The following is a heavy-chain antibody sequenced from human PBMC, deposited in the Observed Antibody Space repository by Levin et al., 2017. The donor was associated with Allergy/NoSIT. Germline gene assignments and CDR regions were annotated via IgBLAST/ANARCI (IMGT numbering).Heavy chain of an antibody. CDR2: IRKDGSQE. D-gene: IGHD3-22*01. Sequence: GGSLRLSCTVSGFTFSNYWMTWVRQAPGKGLEWVANIRKDGSQENYVDSVKGRFIISRDNARNSLYLQMNSLRAEDTAVYYCARDDTHYYESSSYYDAFDIWGQGTMVTVSS. V-gene: IGHV3-7*01. CDR3: ARDDTHYYESSSYYDAFDI. J-gene: IGHJ3*02. CDR1: GFTFSNYW.